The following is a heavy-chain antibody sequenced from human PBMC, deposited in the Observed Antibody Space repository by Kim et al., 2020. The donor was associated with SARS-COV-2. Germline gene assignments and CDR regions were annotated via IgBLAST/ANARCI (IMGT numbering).Heavy chain of an antibody. Sequence: GGSLRLSCAASGFTFSSYGMHWVRQAPGKGLEWVAVIWYDGSNKYYADSVKGRFTISRDNSKNTRYLQMNSLRAEDTAVYYCARDVRRRYCSSTSYVCGGFDYWGQGTLVTVSS. V-gene: IGHV3-33*01. CDR2: IWYDGSNK. CDR1: GFTFSSYG. D-gene: IGHD2-2*01. CDR3: ARDVRRRYCSSTSYVCGGFDY. J-gene: IGHJ4*02.